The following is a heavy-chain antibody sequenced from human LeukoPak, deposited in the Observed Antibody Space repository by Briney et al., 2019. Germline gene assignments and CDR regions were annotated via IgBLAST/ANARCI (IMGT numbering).Heavy chain of an antibody. CDR1: GFTFSSYA. J-gene: IGHJ4*02. CDR2: IKQDGSEK. CDR3: ASLMVRGVIWIDF. D-gene: IGHD3-10*01. Sequence: GGSLRLSCAASGFTFSSYAMHWVRQAPGKGLEWVANIKQDGSEKYYVDSVKGRFTISRDNAKNSLYLQMNSLRVEDTAVYYCASLMVRGVIWIDFWGQGTLVTVSS. V-gene: IGHV3-7*03.